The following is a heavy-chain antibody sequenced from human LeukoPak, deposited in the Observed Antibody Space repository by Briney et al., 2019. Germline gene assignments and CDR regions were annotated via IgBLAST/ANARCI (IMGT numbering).Heavy chain of an antibody. D-gene: IGHD3-10*01. CDR3: ARDSLGGSSYVS. J-gene: IGHJ5*02. Sequence: GGSLRLSCAASGFTSNNHYMTWVRQAPGKGLEWVANIKQDGSETYYLDSVKGRFTISRDNAKNSLYLQLNNVRAEDTAVYYCARDSLGGSSYVSWGQGTLVTVSS. V-gene: IGHV3-7*04. CDR2: IKQDGSET. CDR1: GFTSNNHY.